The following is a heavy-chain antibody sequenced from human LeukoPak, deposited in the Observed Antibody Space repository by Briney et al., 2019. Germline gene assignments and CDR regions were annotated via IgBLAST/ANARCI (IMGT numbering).Heavy chain of an antibody. Sequence: GGSLRLSCAASGFTFSNYAMHWVRQAPGKGLEWVAVISFDRSDKYYADSVKGRFTISRDNSKNTLYLQMNSLRAEDTAVYYCARDRGGADDFWSGYYTGYFDYWGQGTLVTVSS. CDR2: ISFDRSDK. CDR1: GFTFSNYA. J-gene: IGHJ4*02. CDR3: ARDRGGADDFWSGYYTGYFDY. V-gene: IGHV3-30*04. D-gene: IGHD3-3*01.